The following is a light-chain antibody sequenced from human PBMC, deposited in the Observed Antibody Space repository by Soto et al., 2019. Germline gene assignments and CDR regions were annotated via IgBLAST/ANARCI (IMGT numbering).Light chain of an antibody. V-gene: IGKV1-39*01. J-gene: IGKJ1*01. CDR3: QQCYNSPWT. Sequence: DIRMTQSPSSLSASVGDGVTITCRASQSISSYLNWYQQKPGKAPKLLIYGASSLKSGVPSRFSGGGSETEFTLTISSLQPEDFATYFCQQCYNSPWTFGQGTKVEIK. CDR1: QSISSY. CDR2: GAS.